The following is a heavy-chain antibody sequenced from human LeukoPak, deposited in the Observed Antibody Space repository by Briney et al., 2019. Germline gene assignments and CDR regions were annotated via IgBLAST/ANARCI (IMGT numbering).Heavy chain of an antibody. V-gene: IGHV1-69*05. Sequence: GASVKVSCKASGGTFSSYAISWVRQAPGQGLEWMGGIIPIFGTANYAQKFQGRVTITTDESTSTAYMELSSLRSEDTAGYYCARDLVRRQLLVLGALDIWRQGTMVSDSS. D-gene: IGHD6-13*01. CDR3: ARDLVRRQLLVLGALDI. CDR1: GGTFSSYA. J-gene: IGHJ3*02. CDR2: IIPIFGTA.